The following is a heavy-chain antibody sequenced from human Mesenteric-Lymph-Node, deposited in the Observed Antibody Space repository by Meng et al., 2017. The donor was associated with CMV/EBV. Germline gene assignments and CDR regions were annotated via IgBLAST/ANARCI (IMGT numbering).Heavy chain of an antibody. Sequence: SGFTFNTDAMSWVRQVPGKGLEWVSGISTSGDTTYYADSVKGRFTISRDNSKNTLYLQMNSLRAEDTAVYYCAKGGGMYSSGWYAYWGQGTLVTVSS. CDR3: AKGGGMYSSGWYAY. D-gene: IGHD6-19*01. CDR1: GFTFNTDA. CDR2: ISTSGDTT. J-gene: IGHJ4*02. V-gene: IGHV3-23*01.